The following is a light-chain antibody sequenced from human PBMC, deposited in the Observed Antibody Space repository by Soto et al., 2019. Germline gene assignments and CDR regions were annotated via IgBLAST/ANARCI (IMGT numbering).Light chain of an antibody. CDR2: AAS. Sequence: DIRMTQSPSSLSASVGDRGTITCRASQGISNYLAWFQQKPGKVPKLLIYAASTLQIGVPSRFSGSGSGTDFPLTISSLQPEDVASYYCQKYNSAPFTFGPGTKLHI. J-gene: IGKJ3*01. CDR1: QGISNY. CDR3: QKYNSAPFT. V-gene: IGKV1-27*01.